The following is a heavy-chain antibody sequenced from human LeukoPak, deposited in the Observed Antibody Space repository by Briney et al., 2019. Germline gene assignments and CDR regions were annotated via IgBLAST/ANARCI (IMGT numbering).Heavy chain of an antibody. CDR1: GFTFSTYA. V-gene: IGHV3-23*01. D-gene: IGHD1-26*01. J-gene: IGHJ4*02. Sequence: GSLRLSCAASGFTFSTYAMSWVRQAPGKGLEWVSTISGNAGSTYYADSVKGRFTISRDNSKNTLYLQMNSLRAEDTAVYCCANDGRLSGSYGDLDYWGQGTLVTVSS. CDR3: ANDGRLSGSYGDLDY. CDR2: ISGNAGST.